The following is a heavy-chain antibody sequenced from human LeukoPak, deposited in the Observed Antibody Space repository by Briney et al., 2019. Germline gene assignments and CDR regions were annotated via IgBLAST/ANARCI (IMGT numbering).Heavy chain of an antibody. V-gene: IGHV3-30-3*01. CDR1: GFTFSSYS. Sequence: GRSLRLSCAASGFTFSSYSMHWVRQAPGKGLEWVAVLSSDGSNKYHADSVKGRFTISRDNSKNTLSLQMNSLRAEDTAVYYCASSPLGMGRDYWGQGTLVTVSS. CDR3: ASSPLGMGRDY. D-gene: IGHD7-27*01. CDR2: LSSDGSNK. J-gene: IGHJ4*02.